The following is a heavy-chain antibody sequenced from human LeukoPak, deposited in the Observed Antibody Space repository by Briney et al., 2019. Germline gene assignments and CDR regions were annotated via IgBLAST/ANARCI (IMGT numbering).Heavy chain of an antibody. CDR2: ISGSGGST. CDR1: GFTFSSYA. Sequence: GGSLRLTCAASGFTFSSYAMSWVRQAPGKGLEWVSAISGSGGSTYYADSVKGRFTISRDNSKNTLYLQMNSLRAEDTAVYYCAKPTMGGDYFFDAFDIWGQGTMVTVSS. J-gene: IGHJ3*02. D-gene: IGHD4-17*01. V-gene: IGHV3-23*01. CDR3: AKPTMGGDYFFDAFDI.